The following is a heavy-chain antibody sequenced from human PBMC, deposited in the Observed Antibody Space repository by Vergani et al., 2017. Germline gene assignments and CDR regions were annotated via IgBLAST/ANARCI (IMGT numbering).Heavy chain of an antibody. Sequence: QVQLQESGPGLVKPSETLSLTCTVSGGSISSYYWSWIRQPPGTGLEWIGYIYYSGSTNYNPSLKSRVTISVDTSKNQFSLKLSSVTAADTAVYYCARLYYDFWSGRGDWFDPWGQGTLVTVSS. CDR3: ARLYYDFWSGRGDWFDP. D-gene: IGHD3-3*01. CDR2: IYYSGST. V-gene: IGHV4-59*01. CDR1: GGSISSYY. J-gene: IGHJ5*02.